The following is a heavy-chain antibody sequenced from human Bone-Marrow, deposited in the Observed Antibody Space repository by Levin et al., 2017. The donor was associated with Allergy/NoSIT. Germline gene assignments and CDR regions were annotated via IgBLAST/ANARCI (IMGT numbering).Heavy chain of an antibody. J-gene: IGHJ6*02. CDR3: ARGPTVTNYYDGMDV. CDR2: IYYSGST. D-gene: IGHD4-17*01. V-gene: IGHV4-59*01. CDR1: GGSISSYY. Sequence: PSETLSLTCTVSGGSISSYYWSWIRQPPGKGLEWIGYIYYSGSTNYNPSLKSRVTISVDTSKKQFSLKLDSVTAADTAVYYCARGPTVTNYYDGMDVWGQGTTVTVSS.